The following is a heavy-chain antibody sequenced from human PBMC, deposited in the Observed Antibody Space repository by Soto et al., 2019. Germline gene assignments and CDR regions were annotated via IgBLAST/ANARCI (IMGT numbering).Heavy chain of an antibody. CDR2: IIGSGGST. CDR3: AKESLEGAGGHDY. J-gene: IGHJ4*02. CDR1: GFRFSTYA. Sequence: PGGSLRLSCAASGFRFSTYAMNWVRQAPGKGLEWVSVIIGSGGSTSYADSVKGRFTISRDNSKNTLYLQMDSLRVDDTAIYYCAKESLEGAGGHDYRGRGTLVTVSS. D-gene: IGHD3-10*01. V-gene: IGHV3-23*01.